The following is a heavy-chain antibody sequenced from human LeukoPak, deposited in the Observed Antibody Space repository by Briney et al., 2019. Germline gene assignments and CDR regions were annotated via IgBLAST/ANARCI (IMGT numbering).Heavy chain of an antibody. CDR3: ARDPRSDWPHWYFDL. D-gene: IGHD6-19*01. J-gene: IGHJ2*01. CDR2: MYYSGST. CDR1: GDSISSRSYY. V-gene: IGHV4-61*05. Sequence: KTSETLSLTCSVSGDSISSRSYYWGWIRQPPGKGLEWIGYMYYSGSTNYNPSLKSRVTISVNTSKNQFSLKLSSVTAADTAVYYCARDPRSDWPHWYFDLWGRSTLVTVSS.